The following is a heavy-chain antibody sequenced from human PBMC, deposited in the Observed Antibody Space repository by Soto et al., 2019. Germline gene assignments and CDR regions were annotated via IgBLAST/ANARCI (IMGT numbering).Heavy chain of an antibody. CDR2: IYYSGST. Sequence: SETLSLTCTVSGGSISSSSYYWGWIRQPPGKGLEWIGSIYYSGSTYYNPSLKSRVTISVDTSKNQFSLKLSSVTAADTAVYYCARPTLIRCSSTSCSRENWFDPWGQGTLVTVSS. J-gene: IGHJ5*02. CDR1: GGSISSSSYY. CDR3: ARPTLIRCSSTSCSRENWFDP. V-gene: IGHV4-39*01. D-gene: IGHD2-2*01.